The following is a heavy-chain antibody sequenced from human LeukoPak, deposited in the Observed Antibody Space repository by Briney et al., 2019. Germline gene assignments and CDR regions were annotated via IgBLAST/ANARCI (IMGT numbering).Heavy chain of an antibody. J-gene: IGHJ4*02. CDR1: GFTFTNYA. D-gene: IGHD3-22*01. CDR3: VRSAFHAGSGNYYDY. V-gene: IGHV3-74*03. CDR2: IGNAGSIT. Sequence: PGGSLRLSCAASGFTFTNYAITWIRQAPGKGLVWVSRIGNAGSITTYADSVKGRFTISRDNAENTLYLQMNSLRVEDTAVYYCVRSAFHAGSGNYYDYWGQGTLVTVSS.